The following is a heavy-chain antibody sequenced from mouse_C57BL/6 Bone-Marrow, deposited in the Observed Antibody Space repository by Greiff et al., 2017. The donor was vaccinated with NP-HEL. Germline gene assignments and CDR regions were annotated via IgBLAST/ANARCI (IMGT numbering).Heavy chain of an antibody. J-gene: IGHJ2*01. CDR3: TRDDDGYYDY. CDR1: GFTFSSYA. Sequence: LQQSGEGLVKPGGSLKLSCAASGFTFSSYAMSWVRQTPEKRLEWVAYISSGGDYIYYADTVKGRFTISRDNARNTLYLQMSSLKSEDTAMYYCTRDDDGYYDYWGQGTTLTVSS. CDR2: ISSGGDYI. V-gene: IGHV5-9-1*02. D-gene: IGHD2-3*01.